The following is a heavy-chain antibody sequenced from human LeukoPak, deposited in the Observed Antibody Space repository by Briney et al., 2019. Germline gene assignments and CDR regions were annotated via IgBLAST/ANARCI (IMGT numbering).Heavy chain of an antibody. D-gene: IGHD3-22*01. Sequence: PGGSLRPSCAASGFTFSSYSMNWVRQAPGKGLEWVSSISSTSSYIYYADSVKGRFTISRDNAKNSLFLQMNSLRAEDTAVYYCARELMGLTMIVVVNPIDYWGQGTLVTVSS. CDR2: ISSTSSYI. V-gene: IGHV3-21*01. J-gene: IGHJ4*02. CDR1: GFTFSSYS. CDR3: ARELMGLTMIVVVNPIDY.